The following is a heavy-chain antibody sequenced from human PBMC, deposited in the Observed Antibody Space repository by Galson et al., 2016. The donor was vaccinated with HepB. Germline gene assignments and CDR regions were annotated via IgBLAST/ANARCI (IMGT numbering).Heavy chain of an antibody. D-gene: IGHD3-10*01. CDR3: ARGGGHGFFDY. CDR2: IGGNGSPT. CDR1: GFTFYNYA. V-gene: IGHV3-23*01. J-gene: IGHJ4*02. Sequence: SLRLSCAASGFTFYNYAMDWVRQAPGGGLEWVAAIGGNGSPTYYADSVRGRFSISRDNSKNTLYLQMNSLRAEDTALYYCARGGGHGFFDYGGQGTQVTVSS.